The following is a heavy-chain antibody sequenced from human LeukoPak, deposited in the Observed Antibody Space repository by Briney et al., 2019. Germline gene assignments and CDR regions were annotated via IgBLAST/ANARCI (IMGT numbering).Heavy chain of an antibody. Sequence: GGSLRLSCAASGFTFSDYTMGWVRQAAGKGLEWVSDITISGDSTYYADSVKGRFSISRDNSKNTLYLQMNSLRVEDTAVYYCTKGHWVDHWGQGTLVTVSS. D-gene: IGHD3-16*01. J-gene: IGHJ4*02. CDR1: GFTFSDYT. CDR3: TKGHWVDH. CDR2: ITISGDST. V-gene: IGHV3-23*01.